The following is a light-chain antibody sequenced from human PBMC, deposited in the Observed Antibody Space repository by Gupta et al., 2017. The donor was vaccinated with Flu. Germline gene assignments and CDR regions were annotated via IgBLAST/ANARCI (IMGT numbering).Light chain of an antibody. Sequence: QSVLTQPPSVSAAPGQKVTISCSGGSSIFGSNFVSWYQQLPGTAPNLLIYENNKRHSGRPDRVSGSKSGTSATLDITGLQTGDEADYYCGTWESTRSAGGLFGGGTKLTVL. CDR1: SSIFGSNF. CDR3: GTWESTRSAGGL. V-gene: IGLV1-51*02. CDR2: ENN. J-gene: IGLJ3*02.